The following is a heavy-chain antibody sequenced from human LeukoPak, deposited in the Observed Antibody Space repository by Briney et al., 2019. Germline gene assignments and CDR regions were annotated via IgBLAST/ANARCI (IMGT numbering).Heavy chain of an antibody. CDR2: ISWNSGSI. CDR1: GFTFDDYA. CDR3: AKDTRGYSYAFDY. D-gene: IGHD5-18*01. J-gene: IGHJ4*02. V-gene: IGHV3-9*01. Sequence: GGSLRLSCAASGFTFDDYAMHWVWQAPGKGLEWVSGISWNSGSIGYADSVKGRFTISRDNAKNSLYLQMNGLRAEDTALYYCAKDTRGYSYAFDYWGQGTLVTVSS.